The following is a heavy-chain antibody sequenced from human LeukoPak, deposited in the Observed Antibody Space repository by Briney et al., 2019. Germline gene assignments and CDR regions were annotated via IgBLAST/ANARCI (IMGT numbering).Heavy chain of an antibody. J-gene: IGHJ4*02. V-gene: IGHV4-61*02. Sequence: ASQTLSLTCTVSGGSISSGSYYWSWIRQPAGKGLEWIGSIYHSGSTYYSPSLKSRVTISVDTSKNQFSLKVSSVTAADTAVYYCARRSTSRGLDYWGQGTLVTVSS. CDR3: ARRSTSRGLDY. CDR2: IYHSGST. D-gene: IGHD2-2*01. CDR1: GGSISSGSYY.